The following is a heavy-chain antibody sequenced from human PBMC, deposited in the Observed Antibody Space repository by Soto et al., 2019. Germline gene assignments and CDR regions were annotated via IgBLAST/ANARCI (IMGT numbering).Heavy chain of an antibody. Sequence: GASVKVSCKASGYTFTSYDINWVRQATGQGLEWMGWMNPNSGNTGYAQKFQGRVTMTRNTSISTAYMELSSLRSEDTAVYYCARGAAYNWNDEPYYYGMDAWGQGTTVTVSS. CDR2: MNPNSGNT. CDR1: GYTFTSYD. CDR3: ARGAAYNWNDEPYYYGMDA. J-gene: IGHJ6*02. V-gene: IGHV1-8*01. D-gene: IGHD1-1*01.